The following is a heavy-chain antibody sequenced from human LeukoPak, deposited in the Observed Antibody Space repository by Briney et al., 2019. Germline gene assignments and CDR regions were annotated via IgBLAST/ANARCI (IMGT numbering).Heavy chain of an antibody. CDR2: INPSGGST. V-gene: IGHV1-46*01. J-gene: IGHJ4*02. Sequence: ASVKVSCKASGYTFTSYYMHWVRQAPGQGLEWMGIINPSGGSTSYAQKFQGRVTMTRDTSTSTVYMELSSLRSEDTAVYYCARGVLSRTTVTMFWGGYYYFDYWGQGTLVTVSS. CDR1: GYTFTSYY. D-gene: IGHD4-17*01. CDR3: ARGVLSRTTVTMFWGGYYYFDY.